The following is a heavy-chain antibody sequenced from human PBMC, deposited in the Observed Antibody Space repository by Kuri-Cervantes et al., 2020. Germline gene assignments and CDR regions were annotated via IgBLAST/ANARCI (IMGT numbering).Heavy chain of an antibody. J-gene: IGHJ1*01. Sequence: ASVKVSCKASGYTFTGYYMHWVRQAPGQGLEWMGWISAYNGNTNYAQKLQGRVTMTTDTSTSTAYMELRSLRSDDTAVYYCATAKPGWFGEFHFQHWGQGTLVTVSS. CDR3: ATAKPGWFGEFHFQH. D-gene: IGHD3-10*01. CDR2: ISAYNGNT. CDR1: GYTFTGYY. V-gene: IGHV1-18*04.